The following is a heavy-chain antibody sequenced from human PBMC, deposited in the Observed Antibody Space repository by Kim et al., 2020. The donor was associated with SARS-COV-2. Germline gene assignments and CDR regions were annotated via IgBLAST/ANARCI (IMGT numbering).Heavy chain of an antibody. CDR2: TYFRSKWPT. Sequence: SQTLSLTCAVSGDSVSSYTAAWNWIRQSPSRCLDWLGRTYFRSKWPTNYAVSVQSRININADTSTNQSSLQLNSVTPEYTVLYYCARQMSGRFDFWGQG. CDR1: GDSVSSYTAA. D-gene: IGHD7-27*01. J-gene: IGHJ4*02. CDR3: ARQMSGRFDF. V-gene: IGHV6-1*01.